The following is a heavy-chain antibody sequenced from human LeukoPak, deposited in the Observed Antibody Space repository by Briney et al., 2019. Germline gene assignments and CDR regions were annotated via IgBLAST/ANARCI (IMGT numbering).Heavy chain of an antibody. CDR1: GFTFSSYG. D-gene: IGHD4-17*01. V-gene: IGHV3-23*01. CDR2: ISGSGGAT. CDR3: AKEYGDFYYDY. Sequence: GGSLRLSCAASGFTFSSYGMTWVRRAPGKGLEWVSAISGSGGATYYADSVKGRVTISRDNSKNTLYLQMNSLRAEDTAVYYCAKEYGDFYYDYWGQGTLVTVSS. J-gene: IGHJ4*02.